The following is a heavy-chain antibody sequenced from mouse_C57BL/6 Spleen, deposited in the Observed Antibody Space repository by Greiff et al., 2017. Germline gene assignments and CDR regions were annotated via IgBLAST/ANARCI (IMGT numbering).Heavy chain of an antibody. CDR1: GYTFTDYE. J-gene: IGHJ2*01. CDR2: IDPETGGT. CDR3: TRSGYYDYEGGYFDY. D-gene: IGHD2-4*01. V-gene: IGHV1-15*01. Sequence: QVQLQQSGAELVRPGASVTLSCKASGYTFTDYEMHWVKQTPVHGLEWIGAIDPETGGTAYNQKFKGKAILTADKSSSTAYMELRSLPSEDSAVYYCTRSGYYDYEGGYFDYWGQGTTLTVSS.